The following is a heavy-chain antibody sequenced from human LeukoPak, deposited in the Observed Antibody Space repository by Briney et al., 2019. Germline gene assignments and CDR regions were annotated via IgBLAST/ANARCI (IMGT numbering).Heavy chain of an antibody. D-gene: IGHD1-7*01. CDR2: ISGSAIST. CDR1: GVTFGIYA. V-gene: IGHV3-23*01. Sequence: GGALRLSCAASGVTFGIYAMSWVRQAPGKGLEWVSTISGSAISTYYADSVKGRFTLSRDNSKNTLYLQMNSPSPEDTAVYYCAKDFSPLGNYVIYFDYWGQGPLVTVSS. J-gene: IGHJ4*02. CDR3: AKDFSPLGNYVIYFDY.